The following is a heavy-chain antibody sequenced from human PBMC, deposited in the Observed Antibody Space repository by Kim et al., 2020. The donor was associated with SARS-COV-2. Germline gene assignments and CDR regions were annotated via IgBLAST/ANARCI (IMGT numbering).Heavy chain of an antibody. V-gene: IGHV4-59*01. D-gene: IGHD6-13*01. CDR2: T. J-gene: IGHJ4*02. CDR3: AGWSAAAGVDY. Sequence: TNSNPTLNSRVTISVAPSKNQFSLKLSSVTAADTAVYCCAGWSAAAGVDYWGQGTLVTVSS.